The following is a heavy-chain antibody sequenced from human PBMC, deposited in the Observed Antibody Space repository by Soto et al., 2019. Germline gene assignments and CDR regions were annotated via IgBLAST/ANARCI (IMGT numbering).Heavy chain of an antibody. D-gene: IGHD3-10*01. CDR3: ARFLVLLWLGSPIDV. Sequence: GGYLRLSCAASGFTFSSYWMSWVRQAPGKGLEWVANIKQDGSEKYYVDSVKGRFTISRDNAKNSLYLQMNSLRAEDTAVYYCARFLVLLWLGSPIDVWGQGNTVIVSS. V-gene: IGHV3-7*01. J-gene: IGHJ6*02. CDR1: GFTFSSYW. CDR2: IKQDGSEK.